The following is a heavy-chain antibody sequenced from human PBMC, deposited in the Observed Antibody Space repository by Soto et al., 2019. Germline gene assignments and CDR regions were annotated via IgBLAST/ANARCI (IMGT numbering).Heavy chain of an antibody. CDR3: ARHGVTYGMDV. V-gene: IGHV5-51*01. CDR1: GYSFTSYG. J-gene: IGHJ6*02. Sequence: GESLKLSCKGSGYSFTSYGIGWVRQVPGKGLEWMGIIYPGGSDTRYRASVQGRVTISADNSISTAYLQWGSLKASDTAMYYCARHGVTYGMDVWGQGTTVTVSS. CDR2: IYPGGSDT. D-gene: IGHD4-4*01.